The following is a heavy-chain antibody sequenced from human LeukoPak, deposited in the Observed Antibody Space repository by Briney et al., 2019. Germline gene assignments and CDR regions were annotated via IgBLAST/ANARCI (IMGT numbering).Heavy chain of an antibody. CDR3: AKIQYYYGSGSYPHSSAFDI. J-gene: IGHJ3*02. CDR2: IYSGGNT. V-gene: IGHV3-66*01. CDR1: GFTFSSSY. Sequence: GGSLRLSCAASGFTFSSSYMNWVRQAPGKGLEWVSVIYSGGNTYYADSVKDRFTISRDNSKNTLYLQMNSLRAEDTAVYYCAKIQYYYGSGSYPHSSAFDIWGQGTMVTVSS. D-gene: IGHD3-10*01.